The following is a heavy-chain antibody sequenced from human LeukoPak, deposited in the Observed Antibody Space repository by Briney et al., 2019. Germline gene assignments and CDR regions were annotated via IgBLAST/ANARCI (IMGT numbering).Heavy chain of an antibody. V-gene: IGHV3-23*01. CDR1: GFAFGSSA. CDR3: ARDWVAGVPFDAFDI. D-gene: IGHD3-10*01. Sequence: GGSLRLSCAASGFAFGSSAMSWVRQAPGKGLEWVAAITDNDSSGAATYYAGSVEGRFTISRDNSKNTLYLQMNSLTAEDTALYYCARDWVAGVPFDAFDIWGQGTMVSVSS. J-gene: IGHJ3*02. CDR2: ITDNDSSGAAT.